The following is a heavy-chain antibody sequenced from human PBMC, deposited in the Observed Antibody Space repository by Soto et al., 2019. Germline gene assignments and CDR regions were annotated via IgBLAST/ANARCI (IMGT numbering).Heavy chain of an antibody. CDR1: GYTFTTYY. V-gene: IGHV1-46*01. Sequence: ASVKVSCKASGYTFTTYYIHWVRQAPGQGLEWMGIINPSAGGTRYAQRFQGRVTMTTDTSTSTAYMELSGLRSEDTAVYYCGLWLGRISGADFWSGPLDRWGQGTPVTVSS. CDR2: INPSAGGT. CDR3: GLWLGRISGADFWSGPLDR. D-gene: IGHD3-3*01. J-gene: IGHJ5*02.